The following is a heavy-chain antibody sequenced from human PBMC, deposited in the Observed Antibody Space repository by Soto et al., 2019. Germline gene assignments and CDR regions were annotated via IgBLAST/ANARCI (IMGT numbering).Heavy chain of an antibody. D-gene: IGHD1-1*01. Sequence: PGGSLRLSCAASGFTVSSNYMSWVRQAPGKGLEWVSVIYSGGSTYYADSVKGRFTISRDNSKNTLYLQMNSLRAEDTAVYYCARGGGQAAYNPLTLDYWGQGTLVTVS. CDR3: ARGGGQAAYNPLTLDY. J-gene: IGHJ4*02. CDR2: IYSGGST. V-gene: IGHV3-53*01. CDR1: GFTVSSNY.